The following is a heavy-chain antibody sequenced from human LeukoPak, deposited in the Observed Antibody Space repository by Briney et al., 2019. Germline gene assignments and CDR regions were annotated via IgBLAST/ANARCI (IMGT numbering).Heavy chain of an antibody. D-gene: IGHD6-19*01. V-gene: IGHV3-23*01. CDR3: ACGVAVANYYYYGMDV. CDR1: GFTFSSYA. CDR2: ISGSGGST. J-gene: IGHJ6*02. Sequence: PGGSLRLSCAASGFTFSSYAMSWVRQAPGKGLEWVSAISGSGGSTYYADSVKGRFTISRDNSKSTLYLQMNSLRAEDTAVYYCACGVAVANYYYYGMDVWGQGTTVTVSS.